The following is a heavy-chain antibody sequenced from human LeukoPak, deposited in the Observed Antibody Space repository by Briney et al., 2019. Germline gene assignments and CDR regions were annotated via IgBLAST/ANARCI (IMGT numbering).Heavy chain of an antibody. CDR2: ISFDGSDK. Sequence: GRSLRLSCAAFGFTFSSYAMHWVRQAPGKGLEWVSVISFDGSDKYYADSVKGRFTISRDKSKNTLYLQMNSLRPEDTAIYYGARDSSYYASGREFDPWGQGTLVTVSS. V-gene: IGHV3-30-3*01. CDR3: ARDSSYYASGREFDP. D-gene: IGHD3-10*01. CDR1: GFTFSSYA. J-gene: IGHJ5*02.